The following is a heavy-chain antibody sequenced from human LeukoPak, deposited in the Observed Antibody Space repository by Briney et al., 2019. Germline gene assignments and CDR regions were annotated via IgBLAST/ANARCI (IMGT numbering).Heavy chain of an antibody. Sequence: GGSLRLSCAASGFTFSSYWMHWVRQAPGKGLVWDSRINNDGSTTKYADSVKGRFTISRDNAKNTLYLQMSSLRAEDTAVYYCASDGGDTSGAFDIWGHGTMVTVSS. V-gene: IGHV3-74*03. D-gene: IGHD3-16*01. CDR3: ASDGGDTSGAFDI. CDR2: INNDGSTT. J-gene: IGHJ3*02. CDR1: GFTFSSYW.